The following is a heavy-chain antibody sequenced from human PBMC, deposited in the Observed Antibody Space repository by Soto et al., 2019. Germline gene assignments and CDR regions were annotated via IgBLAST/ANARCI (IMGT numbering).Heavy chain of an antibody. Sequence: SVKVSCNASGGTFSIYAISGVLQSPLQWLDWMGGIIPIFGTANYAQKFQGRVTITADESTSTAYMELSSLRSEDTAVYYCAREAYGDYEGWYYYYGMDVWGQGTTVTVSS. CDR2: IIPIFGTA. D-gene: IGHD4-17*01. CDR3: AREAYGDYEGWYYYYGMDV. CDR1: GGTFSIYA. V-gene: IGHV1-69*13. J-gene: IGHJ6*02.